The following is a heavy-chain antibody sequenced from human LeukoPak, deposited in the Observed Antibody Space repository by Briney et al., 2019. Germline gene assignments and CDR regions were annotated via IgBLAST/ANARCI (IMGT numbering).Heavy chain of an antibody. CDR1: GFTFNSCW. Sequence: GGSLRLSCVVSGFTFNSCWMNWVRQAPGKGLEWVAHINPDGRDTYYVDSVKGRFTISRDNARNSMYLQMNSLRVEDTAVYYCATWGDTTAEYFQRWGQGTLVTVSS. CDR2: INPDGRDT. V-gene: IGHV3-7*01. CDR3: ATWGDTTAEYFQR. D-gene: IGHD2-21*02. J-gene: IGHJ1*01.